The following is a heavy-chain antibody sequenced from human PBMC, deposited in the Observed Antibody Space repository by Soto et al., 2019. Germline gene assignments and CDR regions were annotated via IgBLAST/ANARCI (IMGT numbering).Heavy chain of an antibody. D-gene: IGHD3-9*01. V-gene: IGHV1-3*01. CDR1: GYTFTSYA. Sequence: QVQLVQSGAEVKKPGASVKVSCKASGYTFTSYAMHWVRQAPGQRLEWMGWINAGNGNTKYSQKFQGRVTITRDTSASTAYMELSSLRSEDTAVYYCARNHARYFDWLEKPQSYYMDVWGKGTTVTVSS. CDR2: INAGNGNT. J-gene: IGHJ6*03. CDR3: ARNHARYFDWLEKPQSYYMDV.